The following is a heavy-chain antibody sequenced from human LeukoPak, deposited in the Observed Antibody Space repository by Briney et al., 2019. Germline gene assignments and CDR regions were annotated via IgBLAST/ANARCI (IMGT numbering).Heavy chain of an antibody. CDR3: ARGSNYDFWSGRGNWFDP. Sequence: PGRSLRLSCAASGFPFSSYAMHWVRQAPGKGLEWVAVVSYDGSNKYYADSVKGRFTISRDNSKNTLYLQMNSLRAEDTAVYYCARGSNYDFWSGRGNWFDPWGQGTLVTVSS. CDR1: GFPFSSYA. V-gene: IGHV3-30*04. J-gene: IGHJ5*02. CDR2: VSYDGSNK. D-gene: IGHD3-3*01.